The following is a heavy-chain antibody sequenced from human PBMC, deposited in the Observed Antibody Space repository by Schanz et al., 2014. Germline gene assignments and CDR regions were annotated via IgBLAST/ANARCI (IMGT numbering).Heavy chain of an antibody. J-gene: IGHJ4*02. V-gene: IGHV3-23*04. CDR1: GFAFTNYA. Sequence: EVQLVESGGGLVQPGGSLRLSCAASGFAFTNYAMSWVRQAPGKGLEWVSLISDSGDTAYYADSVKGRFTISRDNFKGALYLQMSSLRAEDTAVYYCAKVRYSSGWRGDYFDEWGQGTLXTVAS. D-gene: IGHD6-25*01. CDR3: AKVRYSSGWRGDYFDE. CDR2: ISDSGDTA.